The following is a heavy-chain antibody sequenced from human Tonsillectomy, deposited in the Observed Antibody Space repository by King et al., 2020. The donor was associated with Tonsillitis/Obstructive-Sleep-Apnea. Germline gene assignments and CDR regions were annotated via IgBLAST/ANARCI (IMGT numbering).Heavy chain of an antibody. CDR2: IISSSSTI. J-gene: IGHJ4*02. CDR1: GFTFSSYS. V-gene: IGHV3-48*02. CDR3: ARAGQWLAPGGGYYFDY. D-gene: IGHD6-19*01. Sequence: VQLVESGGGLVQPGGSLRLSCAASGFTFSSYSMNWVRQAPGKGLEWVSYIISSSSTIYYADSVKGRFTISRDNAKNSLYLQMNSLRDEDTAVYYCARAGQWLAPGGGYYFDYWGQGTLVTVSS.